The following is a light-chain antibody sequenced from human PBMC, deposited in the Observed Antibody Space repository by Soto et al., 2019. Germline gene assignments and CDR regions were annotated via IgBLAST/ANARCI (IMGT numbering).Light chain of an antibody. CDR1: QSISSW. Sequence: DIQMTQSPSSLSASVGDRVTITCRASQSISSWLAWYQQKPGKAPKLLIYGASSLERGVPSRFSGSGSGTEFTLTISSLQVDDFATYYCQQYNDFSRTFGQGTKVDIK. CDR3: QQYNDFSRT. J-gene: IGKJ1*01. CDR2: GAS. V-gene: IGKV1-5*01.